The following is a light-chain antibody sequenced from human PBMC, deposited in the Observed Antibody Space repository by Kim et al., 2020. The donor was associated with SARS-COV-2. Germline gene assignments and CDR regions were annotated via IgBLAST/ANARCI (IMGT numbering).Light chain of an antibody. CDR1: QSVSSQ. Sequence: LVPGESATLSCRASQSVSSQLAWYQQTPGQAPRLLMYDVSNRATGIPDRFSGSGSGTDFTLTISSLEPEDFALYYCQQRYSWPVTFGQGTKVDIK. CDR3: QQRYSWPVT. J-gene: IGKJ1*01. V-gene: IGKV3-11*01. CDR2: DVS.